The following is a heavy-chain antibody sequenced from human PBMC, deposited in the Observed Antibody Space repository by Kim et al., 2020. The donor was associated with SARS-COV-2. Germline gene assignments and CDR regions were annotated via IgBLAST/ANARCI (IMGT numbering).Heavy chain of an antibody. CDR2: ISYDGSNK. Sequence: GGSLRLSCAASGFTFSSYGMHWVRQAPGKGLEWVAVISYDGSNKYYADSVKGRFTISRDNSKNTLYLQMNSLRAEDTAVYYCAKEATMVRGVIMNVWGQGAPVTVSS. CDR3: AKEATMVRGVIMNV. CDR1: GFTFSSYG. J-gene: IGHJ6*02. D-gene: IGHD3-10*01. V-gene: IGHV3-30*18.